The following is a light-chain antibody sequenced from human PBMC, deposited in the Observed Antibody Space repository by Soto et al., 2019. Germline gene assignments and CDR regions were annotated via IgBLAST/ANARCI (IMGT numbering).Light chain of an antibody. CDR2: STS. Sequence: DIQLNKSPFFLSASVGDRVTITCRASQAISGYLAWYQQKPGKAPKLLIYSTSTLQSGVPSRFSGGASGTEFTLTITSLQPEDFATYYCQQLKTYLVTFGQGTRLEIK. CDR1: QAISGY. J-gene: IGKJ5*01. CDR3: QQLKTYLVT. V-gene: IGKV1-9*01.